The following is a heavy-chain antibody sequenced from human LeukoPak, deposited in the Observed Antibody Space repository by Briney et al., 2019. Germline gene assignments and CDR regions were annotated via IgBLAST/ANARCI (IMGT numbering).Heavy chain of an antibody. J-gene: IGHJ3*02. Sequence: SETLSLTCAVSGGSISSGGYSWSWIRQPPGKGLEWIGYIYHSGSTYYNPSLKSRVTISVDRSKNQFSLKLSPVTAADTAVYYCASGPIRYCSGGSCYPDAFDIWGQGTMVTVSS. CDR2: IYHSGST. D-gene: IGHD2-15*01. CDR3: ASGPIRYCSGGSCYPDAFDI. CDR1: GGSISSGGYS. V-gene: IGHV4-30-2*01.